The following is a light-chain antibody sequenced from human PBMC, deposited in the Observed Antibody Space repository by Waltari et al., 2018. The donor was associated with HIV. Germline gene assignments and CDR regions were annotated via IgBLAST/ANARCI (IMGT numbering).Light chain of an antibody. CDR2: KVN. J-gene: IGLJ2*01. Sequence: QSALTQPASVSGSPRQSITIPCTGTSGDVACYKFVSCSQKNPGKAPKLIIYKVNSRPSGVSIRFSGSRSANTASLTISGLQAEDEADYFCSSYTSSGPRYVLFGGGTRLTVL. CDR1: SGDVACYKF. CDR3: SSYTSSGPRYVL. V-gene: IGLV2-14*01.